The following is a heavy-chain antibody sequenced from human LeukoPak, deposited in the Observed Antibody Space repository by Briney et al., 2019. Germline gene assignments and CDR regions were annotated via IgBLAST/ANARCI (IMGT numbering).Heavy chain of an antibody. CDR2: IKSKTDGGTT. CDR3: VGGGPSDP. V-gene: IGHV3-15*01. CDR1: GVTFSNAW. D-gene: IGHD2-15*01. J-gene: IGHJ5*02. Sequence: GGSLRLSCVASGVTFSNAWMNWVRQAPGKGLEWVGRIKSKTDGGTTDYAAPVKKRFNISRDNSKNTLYLQMNSLKMGDTAVYYCVGGGPSDPWGQGTLVTVSS.